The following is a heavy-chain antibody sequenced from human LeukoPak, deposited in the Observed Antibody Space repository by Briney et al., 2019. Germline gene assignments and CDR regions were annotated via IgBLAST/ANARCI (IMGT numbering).Heavy chain of an antibody. D-gene: IGHD3-3*01. Sequence: GASVKVSCKASGGTFSSYAISWVRQAPGQGLEWMGWMNPNSGNTGYAQKFQGRVTITRNTSISTAYMELSSLRSEDTAVYYCARGSDYDFWSGYYSPVGYWGQGTLVTVSS. J-gene: IGHJ4*02. V-gene: IGHV1-8*03. CDR3: ARGSDYDFWSGYYSPVGY. CDR2: MNPNSGNT. CDR1: GGTFSSYA.